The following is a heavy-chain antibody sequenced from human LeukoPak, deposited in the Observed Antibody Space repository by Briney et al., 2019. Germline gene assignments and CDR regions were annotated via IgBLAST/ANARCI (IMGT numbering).Heavy chain of an antibody. CDR3: ARELVMVRGVTLRLHAFDI. CDR1: GFTVSSNY. V-gene: IGHV3-66*01. Sequence: QPGGSLRLSCAASGFTVSSNYMSWVRQAPGKGLEWVSVIYSGGSTYYADSVKSRFTISRDNSKNTLYLQMNSLRAEDTAVYYCARELVMVRGVTLRLHAFDIWGQGTMVTVSS. D-gene: IGHD3-10*01. J-gene: IGHJ3*02. CDR2: IYSGGST.